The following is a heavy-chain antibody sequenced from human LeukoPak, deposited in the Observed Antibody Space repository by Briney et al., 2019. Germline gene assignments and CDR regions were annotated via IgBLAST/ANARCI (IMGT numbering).Heavy chain of an antibody. CDR3: AKKEGRWYVDY. Sequence: GGSLRLSCAASGFTFSSSWMHWVRQAPGKGLVWVSRINNDGSTTTYADSVKGRFTMSRDNAKNTLYLQMNSLRAEDTAVYYCAKKEGRWYVDYWGQGTLVTVSS. CDR1: GFTFSSSW. D-gene: IGHD6-13*01. V-gene: IGHV3-74*01. J-gene: IGHJ4*02. CDR2: INNDGSTT.